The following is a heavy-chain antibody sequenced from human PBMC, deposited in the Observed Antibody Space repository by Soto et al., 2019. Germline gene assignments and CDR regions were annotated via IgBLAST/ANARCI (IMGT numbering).Heavy chain of an antibody. Sequence: PGGSLRLSCAASGFTFRSYTINWVRQAPGKGLEWVSSISSSSYIYYADSVKGRFTISRDNAKNSLYLQMNSLRVEDTAVYYCARVWIPYSSSSDGMDVWGPGTTVTVSS. J-gene: IGHJ6*02. CDR2: ISSSSYI. V-gene: IGHV3-21*01. D-gene: IGHD6-6*01. CDR1: GFTFRSYT. CDR3: ARVWIPYSSSSDGMDV.